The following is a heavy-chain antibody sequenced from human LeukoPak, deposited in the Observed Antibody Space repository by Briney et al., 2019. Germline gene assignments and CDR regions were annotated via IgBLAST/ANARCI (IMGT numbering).Heavy chain of an antibody. CDR2: ISSSSSYI. CDR1: GFTFSSYS. J-gene: IGHJ4*02. CDR3: ARDCSTSCPLDY. D-gene: IGHD2-2*01. Sequence: GGSLRLPCAASGFTFSSYSMNWVRQAPGKGLEWVSSISSSSSYIYYADSVKGRFTISRDNAKNSLYLQMNSLRAEDTAVYYCARDCSTSCPLDYWGQGTLVTVSS. V-gene: IGHV3-21*01.